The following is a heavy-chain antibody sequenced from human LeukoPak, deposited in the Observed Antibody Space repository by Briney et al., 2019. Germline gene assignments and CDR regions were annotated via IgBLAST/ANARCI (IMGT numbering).Heavy chain of an antibody. CDR2: IKQDGSEK. Sequence: GGSLRLSCAASGFTFSSYWMSWVRQAPGKGLDWEANIKQDGSEKYYVDSVKGRFTISRDNAKNSLYLQMNSLKTEDTAVYYCTRHSMDYYDSSGYNWGQGTLVTVSS. D-gene: IGHD3-22*01. V-gene: IGHV3-7*03. CDR1: GFTFSSYW. J-gene: IGHJ4*02. CDR3: TRHSMDYYDSSGYN.